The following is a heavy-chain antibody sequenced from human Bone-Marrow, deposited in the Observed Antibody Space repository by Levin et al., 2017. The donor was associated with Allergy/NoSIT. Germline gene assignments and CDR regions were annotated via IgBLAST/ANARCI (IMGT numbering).Heavy chain of an antibody. CDR2: LSYDASDK. CDR1: GFSFSDYA. CDR3: ARVPFWANYAMDV. V-gene: IGHV3-30*04. J-gene: IGHJ6*02. D-gene: IGHD7-27*01. Sequence: GESLKISCAASGFSFSDYALHWVRQAPGKGLEWVALLSYDASDKYYAESVRGRFTISRDNSKNTLYLQMNSLKIEDTAAYYCARVPFWANYAMDVWGQGTTVTVSS.